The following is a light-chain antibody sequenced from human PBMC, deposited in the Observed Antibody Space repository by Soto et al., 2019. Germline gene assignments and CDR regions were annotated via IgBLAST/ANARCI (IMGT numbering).Light chain of an antibody. Sequence: DIQMTQSPSTLSASVGDRVAITCRASQCISIWLAWYQQKPGKAPKLLIYQSSSLESGVPSRFSGSGSGTEFTLTISSLQPDDLAAYDCQQYEDYSWTFDQGTKVEIK. CDR2: QSS. V-gene: IGKV1-5*03. CDR3: QQYEDYSWT. CDR1: QCISIW. J-gene: IGKJ1*01.